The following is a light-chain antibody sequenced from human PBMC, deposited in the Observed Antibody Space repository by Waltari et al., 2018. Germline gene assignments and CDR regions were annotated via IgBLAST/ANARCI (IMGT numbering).Light chain of an antibody. CDR1: HRISSW. Sequence: DIVMTQSPSTLSASVGDRVTITCRASHRISSWLAWYQQKPGKAPNLLIYEASSLQSGVSSRFSGSGSGTEFTLTINSLQPDDFATYYCQQYNTYPYTFGQGTKLEI. J-gene: IGKJ2*01. CDR2: EAS. V-gene: IGKV1-5*03. CDR3: QQYNTYPYT.